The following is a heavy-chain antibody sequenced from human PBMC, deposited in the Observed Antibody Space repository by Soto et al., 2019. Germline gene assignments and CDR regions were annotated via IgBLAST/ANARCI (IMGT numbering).Heavy chain of an antibody. D-gene: IGHD2-21*02. J-gene: IGHJ4*02. CDR1: GFTFINYA. Sequence: GGSLRLSCAASGFTFINYAMIWVRQAPGKGLEWVSAISGSGGSTYYADSVKGRFTISRDNSKNTLYLQMNSLRAEDTAVYYCAKVGFGHIVVVTAILYFDYWGQGTLVTVSS. V-gene: IGHV3-23*01. CDR2: ISGSGGST. CDR3: AKVGFGHIVVVTAILYFDY.